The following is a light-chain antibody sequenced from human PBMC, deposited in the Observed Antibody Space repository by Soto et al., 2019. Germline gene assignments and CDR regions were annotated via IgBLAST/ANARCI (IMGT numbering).Light chain of an antibody. V-gene: IGKV1-39*01. J-gene: IGKJ1*01. Sequence: DIPMTQSPSSLSASIGDRVTITCRASRNIEIYLNWYQHRPGKAPKLLVYAASNLQSGVSSRFSGSGYGTDFALTISSLQPEDFATYYCQQSYTNPRTFGHGTRVEIK. CDR1: RNIEIY. CDR3: QQSYTNPRT. CDR2: AAS.